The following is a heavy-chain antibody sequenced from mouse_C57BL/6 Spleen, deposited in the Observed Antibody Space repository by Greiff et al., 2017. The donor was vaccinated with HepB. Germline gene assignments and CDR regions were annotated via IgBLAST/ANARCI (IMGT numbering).Heavy chain of an antibody. Sequence: QVQLQQPGAELVKPGASVKLSCKASGYTFTSYWMQWVKQRPGQGLEWIGEIDPSDSYTNYNQKFKGKATLTVDTSSSTAYMQLSSLTSEDSAVYYCARRLSGYFDVWGTGTTVTVSS. J-gene: IGHJ1*03. V-gene: IGHV1-50*01. CDR1: GYTFTSYW. CDR2: IDPSDSYT. D-gene: IGHD1-1*02. CDR3: ARRLSGYFDV.